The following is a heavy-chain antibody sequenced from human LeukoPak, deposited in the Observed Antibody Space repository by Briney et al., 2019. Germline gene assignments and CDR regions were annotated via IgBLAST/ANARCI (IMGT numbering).Heavy chain of an antibody. CDR2: ISIRNYI. J-gene: IGHJ4*02. CDR1: GFTVSSNY. V-gene: IGHV3-69-1*01. CDR3: ARVGPAGNEYGSGSYYY. D-gene: IGHD3-10*01. Sequence: GGSLRLSCAASGFTVSSNYMSWVRQAPGKGLEWVSSISIRNYINYADSVQGRFTISRDNAKNSLYLQMNSLRAEDTAVYYCARVGPAGNEYGSGSYYYWGQGTLVTVSS.